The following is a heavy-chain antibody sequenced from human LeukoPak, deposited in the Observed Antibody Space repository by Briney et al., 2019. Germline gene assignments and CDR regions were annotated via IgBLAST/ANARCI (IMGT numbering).Heavy chain of an antibody. Sequence: GGSLRLSCAASGFAFSSLDMGWVRQAPGKGLEWVSAISDSGDRTYYADSVKGRFTISRDNSKNTVYLQMNSLRVEDTAIYYCARGQEFDDGVFDSWGQGTLVTVSS. CDR3: ARGQEFDDGVFDS. D-gene: IGHD1-1*01. V-gene: IGHV3-23*01. J-gene: IGHJ4*02. CDR2: ISDSGDRT. CDR1: GFAFSSLD.